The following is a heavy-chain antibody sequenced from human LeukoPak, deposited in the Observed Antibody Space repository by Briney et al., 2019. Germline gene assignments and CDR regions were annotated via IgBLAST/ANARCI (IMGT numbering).Heavy chain of an antibody. J-gene: IGHJ4*02. CDR3: TTEVAYCGGDCYLPVDY. D-gene: IGHD2-21*01. Sequence: GGSLRLSYAASGFTFSNAWMSWVRQAPGKGLEWGGRIKSKTDGGTTDYAAPVKGRFTISRDDSKNTLYLQMNSLKTEDTAVYYCTTEVAYCGGDCYLPVDYWGQGTLVTVSS. CDR1: GFTFSNAW. CDR2: IKSKTDGGTT. V-gene: IGHV3-15*01.